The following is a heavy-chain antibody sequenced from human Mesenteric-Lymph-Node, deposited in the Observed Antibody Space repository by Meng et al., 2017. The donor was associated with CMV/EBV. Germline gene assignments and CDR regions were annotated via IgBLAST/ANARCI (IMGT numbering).Heavy chain of an antibody. D-gene: IGHD2-2*01. CDR1: YT. Sequence: YTINWVRQAPGKGLEWVSSIGSSGYYKYYADSVKGRFTISRDNAKSSLYLQMNSLRAEDTAVYYCARDFSPNTYCSSTSCLTYFDYWGQGTLVTVSS. CDR3: ARDFSPNTYCSSTSCLTYFDY. V-gene: IGHV3-21*01. J-gene: IGHJ4*02. CDR2: IGSSGYYK.